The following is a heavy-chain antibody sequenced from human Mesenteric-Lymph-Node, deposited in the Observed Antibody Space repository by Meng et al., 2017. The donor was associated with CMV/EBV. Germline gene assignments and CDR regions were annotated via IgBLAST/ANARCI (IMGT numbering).Heavy chain of an antibody. CDR1: GFAFSRCA. Sequence: LKISCAVSGFAFSRCAMSWVRQAPGKGLEWVANIKQDGSEKYYVDSVKGRFTISRDNAKNSLYLQMNSLRAEDTAVYYCAPGGSYHAEYFQHWGQGTLVTVSS. V-gene: IGHV3-7*01. J-gene: IGHJ1*01. CDR3: APGGSYHAEYFQH. D-gene: IGHD1-26*01. CDR2: IKQDGSEK.